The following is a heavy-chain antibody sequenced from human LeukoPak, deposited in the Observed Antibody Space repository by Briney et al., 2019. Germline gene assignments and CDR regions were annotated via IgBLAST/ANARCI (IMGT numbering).Heavy chain of an antibody. CDR1: GGSFSGYY. D-gene: IGHD6-19*01. V-gene: IGHV4-34*01. J-gene: IGHJ4*02. Sequence: SETLSLTCGVYGGSFSGYYWSWIRQPPEKGLEWIGEINHSGHTNYNPSLKSRFNISVDTSKNQFSLKLSSVTAADTAVYYCARFGSGWHYFDYWGQGTLVTVSS. CDR2: INHSGHT. CDR3: ARFGSGWHYFDY.